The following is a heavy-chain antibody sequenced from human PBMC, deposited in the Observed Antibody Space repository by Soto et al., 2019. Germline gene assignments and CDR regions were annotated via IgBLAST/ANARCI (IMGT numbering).Heavy chain of an antibody. CDR2: IYYSGST. Sequence: SETLSLTCTVSGGSISSSSYYWGWIRQPPGKGLEWIGSIYYSGSTYYNPSLKSRVTISVDTSKNQFSLKLSSVTAADTAVYYCARLNPQNYGEYLDYWGQGTLVTVS. CDR3: ARLNPQNYGEYLDY. CDR1: GGSISSSSYY. V-gene: IGHV4-39*01. J-gene: IGHJ4*02. D-gene: IGHD4-17*01.